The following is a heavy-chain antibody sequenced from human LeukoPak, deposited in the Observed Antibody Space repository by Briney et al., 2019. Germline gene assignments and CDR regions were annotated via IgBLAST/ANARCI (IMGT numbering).Heavy chain of an antibody. Sequence: GGSLRLSCAASGFIFNDYHMSWIRQAPGKGLEWIAYVSSSGIIKYYPDSVKGRFTISRDNAKNSLSLQMNSLTAEDTAVYYCVRWSPSTVTYDYWGQGTLVTVSS. V-gene: IGHV3-11*01. D-gene: IGHD4-17*01. J-gene: IGHJ4*02. CDR1: GFIFNDYH. CDR3: VRWSPSTVTYDY. CDR2: VSSSGIIK.